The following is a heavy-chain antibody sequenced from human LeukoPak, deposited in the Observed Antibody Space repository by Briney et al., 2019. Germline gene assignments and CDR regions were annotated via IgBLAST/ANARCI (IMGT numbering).Heavy chain of an antibody. CDR2: IYYSGST. V-gene: IGHV4-59*01. Sequence: SETLSLTCVVYSGSFSSYYWSWIRQPPGKGLEWIGYIYYSGSTNYNPSLKSRVTISVDTSKNQFSLKLSSVTAADTAVYYCARAGAYYGSGSYYFDYWGQGTLVTVSS. CDR1: SGSFSSYY. CDR3: ARAGAYYGSGSYYFDY. J-gene: IGHJ4*02. D-gene: IGHD3-10*01.